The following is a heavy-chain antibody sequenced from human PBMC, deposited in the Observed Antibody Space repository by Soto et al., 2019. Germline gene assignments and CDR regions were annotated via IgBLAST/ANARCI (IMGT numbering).Heavy chain of an antibody. CDR1: GFTLSTSGMC. J-gene: IGHJ6*02. V-gene: IGHV2-70*11. D-gene: IGHD4-17*01. CDR3: ARIFVTSGLYYYGLDV. Sequence: SGPTLVNPTQTLTLTCTFSGFTLSTSGMCVSWIRQPPGKALEWLARIDWDDTKYYSTSLKTRLSISKDDSRNQVVLTMTNMDPVDTATYYCARIFVTSGLYYYGLDVWGQGTTVTVSS. CDR2: IDWDDTK.